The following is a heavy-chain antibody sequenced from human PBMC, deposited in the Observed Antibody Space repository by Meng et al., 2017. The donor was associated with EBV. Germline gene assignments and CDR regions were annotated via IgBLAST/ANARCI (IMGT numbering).Heavy chain of an antibody. CDR1: EGTFSSYA. CDR2: IIPIFGTA. J-gene: IGHJ5*02. CDR3: ARDRWEPKGKGWFDP. V-gene: IGHV1-69*06. Sequence: VQVLPHWSTVKVPRLSLQVSCKASEGTFSSYAISWLRQAPGQGREWMGGIIPIFGTANYAQKFQGRVTITADKSTSTAYMELSSLRSEDTAVYYCARDRWEPKGKGWFDPWGQGTLVTVSS. D-gene: IGHD1-26*01.